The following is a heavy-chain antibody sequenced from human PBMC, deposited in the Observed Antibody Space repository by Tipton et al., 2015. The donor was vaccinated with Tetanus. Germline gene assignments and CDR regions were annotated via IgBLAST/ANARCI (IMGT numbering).Heavy chain of an antibody. D-gene: IGHD5-18*01. CDR1: GGSINSGGHF. CDR3: ARHLTYTYTSRYFDY. Sequence: TLSLTCTVSGGSINSGGHFWTWIRQRTGRGLEWIGHIRDNGNSYANPSLSGRVTMSVDTRKNQFSLNLTSVTAADTAVYYCARHLTYTYTSRYFDYWGLGTLITVSS. J-gene: IGHJ4*02. CDR2: IRDNGNS. V-gene: IGHV4-31*03.